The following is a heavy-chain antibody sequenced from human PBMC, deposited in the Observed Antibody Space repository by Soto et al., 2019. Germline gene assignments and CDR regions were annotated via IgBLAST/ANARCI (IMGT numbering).Heavy chain of an antibody. J-gene: IGHJ6*02. Sequence: SETLSLTCTVSGGSISSGDYYWNWIRQHPGKGLEWIGYMSYNGSTYYNPSLKSRVTISVDTSKNQFSLKLTSVTTADTAVYYCASIVDTAMAHYYYYGMDVWGQGTTVTVSS. CDR1: GGSISSGDYY. D-gene: IGHD5-18*01. V-gene: IGHV4-31*03. CDR2: MSYNGST. CDR3: ASIVDTAMAHYYYYGMDV.